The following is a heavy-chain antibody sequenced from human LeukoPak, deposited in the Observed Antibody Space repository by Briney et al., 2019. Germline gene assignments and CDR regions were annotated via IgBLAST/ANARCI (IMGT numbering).Heavy chain of an antibody. J-gene: IGHJ6*02. CDR3: AIVRNWTTRDYYYGMDV. D-gene: IGHD1-1*01. V-gene: IGHV3-30*03. Sequence: QPGGSLRFTSSACTFTINSYGRHRDRQAPGKGLEWVAVISYDGSEKYYADSVKGRFTISRDNSKNTLYLQMNSLRAEDTTIYYDAIVRNWTTRDYYYGMDVWGQGTTVTVSS. CDR2: ISYDGSEK. CDR1: TFTINSYG.